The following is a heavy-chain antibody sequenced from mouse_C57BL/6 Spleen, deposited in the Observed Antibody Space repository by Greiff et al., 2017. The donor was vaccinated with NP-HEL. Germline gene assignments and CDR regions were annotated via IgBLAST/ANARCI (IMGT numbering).Heavy chain of an antibody. CDR3: AREGLRAMDY. D-gene: IGHD2-2*01. CDR2: IHPNSGST. CDR1: GYTFTSYW. V-gene: IGHV1-64*01. Sequence: QVQLQQPGAELVKPGASVKLSCKASGYTFTSYWMHWVKQRPGQGPEWIGMIHPNSGSTNYNEKFKSKATLTVDKSSSTAYMQLSSLTSEDSAVYYCAREGLRAMDYWGQGTSVTVSS. J-gene: IGHJ4*01.